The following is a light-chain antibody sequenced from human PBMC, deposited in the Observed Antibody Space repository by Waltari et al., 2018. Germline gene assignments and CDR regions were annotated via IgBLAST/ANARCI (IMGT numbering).Light chain of an antibody. V-gene: IGLV2-23*02. CDR3: CPYTSSSTLV. CDR2: EVT. J-gene: IGLJ2*01. Sequence: QSALTQPASVSGSPGQSITISCTGTSTDLGTYNLVSWYQQHPGKVPKLVIYEVTKRPRGFFSCFAGSKSSKTASLTTVGLQPEDEADYYCCPYTSSSTLVFGPGTKLTVL. CDR1: STDLGTYNL.